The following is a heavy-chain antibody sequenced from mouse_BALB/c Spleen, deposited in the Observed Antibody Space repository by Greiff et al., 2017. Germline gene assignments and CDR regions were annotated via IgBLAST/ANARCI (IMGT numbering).Heavy chain of an antibody. CDR1: GFTFSSFG. CDR2: ICSGSSTI. V-gene: IGHV5-17*02. D-gene: IGHD1-1*01. J-gene: IGHJ2*01. Sequence: EVQRVESGGGLVQPGGSRKLSCAASGFTFSSFGMHWVRQAPEKGLEWVAYICSGSSTIYYADTVKGRFTISRDNPKNTLFLQMTSLRSEDTAMYYCARYYGTLFDYWGQGTTLTVSS. CDR3: ARYYGTLFDY.